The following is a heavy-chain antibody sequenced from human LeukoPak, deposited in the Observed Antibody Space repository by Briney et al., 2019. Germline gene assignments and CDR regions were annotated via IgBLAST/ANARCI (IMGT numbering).Heavy chain of an antibody. V-gene: IGHV1-24*01. Sequence: ASVKVSCKVSGFTLNELSIHWVRQAPGKGLEWMGSFDPDNINTIDIEKFKGRVTLTEDTSTDTSYLEVSSLTSEDTAVYYCATAGPLTYGDGDSVRAFDMWGQGTMVTVSS. CDR2: FDPDNINT. D-gene: IGHD4-17*01. CDR1: GFTLNELS. J-gene: IGHJ3*02. CDR3: ATAGPLTYGDGDSVRAFDM.